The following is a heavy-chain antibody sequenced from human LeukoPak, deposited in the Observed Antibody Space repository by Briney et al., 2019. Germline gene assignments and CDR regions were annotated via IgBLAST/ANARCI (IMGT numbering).Heavy chain of an antibody. J-gene: IGHJ4*02. V-gene: IGHV1-3*01. CDR1: GLTFSSNA. CDR3: ARAIRYFDWLHFDY. Sequence: PGGSMRLSCAASGLTFSSNAMHWVRQAPGQRLEWMGWINAGNGNTKYSQKFQGRVTITRDTSASTAYMELSSLRSEDTAVYYCARAIRYFDWLHFDYWGQGTLVTVSS. CDR2: INAGNGNT. D-gene: IGHD3-9*01.